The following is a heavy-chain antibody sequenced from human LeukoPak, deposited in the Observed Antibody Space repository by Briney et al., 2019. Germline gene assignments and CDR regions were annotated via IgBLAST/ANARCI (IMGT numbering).Heavy chain of an antibody. Sequence: PSETLSLTCSVSGGSISGSSYYWGWIRQPPGKGLEWIGNIYYRGSTYYNPSLKSRVTISLDTSKNQFSLRLSSVTVADTAVNYCARQDVGCSSASCYWALGAFDIWGQGTMVTVSS. CDR2: IYYRGST. V-gene: IGHV4-39*01. CDR1: GGSISGSSYY. CDR3: ARQDVGCSSASCYWALGAFDI. J-gene: IGHJ3*02. D-gene: IGHD2-2*01.